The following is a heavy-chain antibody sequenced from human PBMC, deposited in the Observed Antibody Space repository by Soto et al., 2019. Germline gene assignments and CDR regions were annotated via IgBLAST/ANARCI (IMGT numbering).Heavy chain of an antibody. J-gene: IGHJ4*02. Sequence: EVQLVESGGGLVQPGGSLRLSCAASGFTFSTYEMNWVRQAPGKGLEWVSYISTSGRTIYYADSVKGRFTISRDNAKKSLYLHMNRLRVEDTAVYYCARGRHGYSYGIDYWGQGTLVTVSS. D-gene: IGHD5-18*01. CDR2: ISTSGRTI. V-gene: IGHV3-48*03. CDR3: ARGRHGYSYGIDY. CDR1: GFTFSTYE.